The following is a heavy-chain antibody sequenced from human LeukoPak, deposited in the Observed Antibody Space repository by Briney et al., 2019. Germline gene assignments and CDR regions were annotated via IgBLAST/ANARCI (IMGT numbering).Heavy chain of an antibody. CDR1: GYTFTSYG. J-gene: IGHJ4*02. V-gene: IGHV7-4-1*02. D-gene: IGHD3-22*01. CDR3: ARGPSTPNNHYDSSGYYEYFDY. Sequence: ASVKVSCKASGYTFTSYGISGVRQAPGQGLEGWGRINTNTGNPMFAQGFTGQFVFSLDTSVRTAYLQISSLKAEDTAVYHCARGPSTPNNHYDSSGYYEYFDYWGQGTLVTVSS. CDR2: INTNTGNP.